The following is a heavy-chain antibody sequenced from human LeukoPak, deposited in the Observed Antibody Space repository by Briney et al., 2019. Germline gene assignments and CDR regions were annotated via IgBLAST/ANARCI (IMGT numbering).Heavy chain of an antibody. CDR2: ISSSGSTI. CDR3: ARAYSSGWSWAFDI. J-gene: IGHJ3*02. Sequence: PGGSLRLSCAASEFTFSSYEMSWVRQAPGKGLEWVSYISSSGSTILYADSVKGRFTISRDNAKNSLYLQMNSLRAEDTAVYYCARAYSSGWSWAFDIWGQGTMVTVSS. V-gene: IGHV3-48*03. CDR1: EFTFSSYE. D-gene: IGHD6-19*01.